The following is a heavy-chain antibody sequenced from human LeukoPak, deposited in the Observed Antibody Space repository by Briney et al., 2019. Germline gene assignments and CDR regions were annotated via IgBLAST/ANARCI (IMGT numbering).Heavy chain of an antibody. CDR1: GDSISSSSSY. CDR2: IYYSGST. CDR3: ARGRSPADIVVVPAAYNWFDP. V-gene: IGHV4-39*07. J-gene: IGHJ5*02. Sequence: SETLSLTCSVSGDSISSSSSYWGWIRQPPGKGLEWIGSIYYSGSTYYNPSLKSRVTISVDTSKNQFSLKLSSVTAADTAVYYCARGRSPADIVVVPAAYNWFDPWGQGTLVTVSS. D-gene: IGHD2-2*01.